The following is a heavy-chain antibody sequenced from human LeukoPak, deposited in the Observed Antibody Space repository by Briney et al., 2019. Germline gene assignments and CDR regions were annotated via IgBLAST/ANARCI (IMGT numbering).Heavy chain of an antibody. CDR1: GFTFSSYG. D-gene: IGHD4-17*01. CDR3: ARDMTTVTTGAQNYYYYGMDV. J-gene: IGHJ6*02. Sequence: SGGSLRLSCAASGFTFSSYGMHWVRQAPGKGLEGVAGIWYDGSNKYYADSVKGRFTISRDNSKNTLYLQMNSLRAEDTAVYYCARDMTTVTTGAQNYYYYGMDVWGQGTTVTVSS. CDR2: IWYDGSNK. V-gene: IGHV3-33*01.